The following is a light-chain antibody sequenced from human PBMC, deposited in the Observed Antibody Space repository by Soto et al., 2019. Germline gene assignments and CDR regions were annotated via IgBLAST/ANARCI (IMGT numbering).Light chain of an antibody. V-gene: IGKV3-15*01. CDR2: GGS. Sequence: EIVMTQSPATLSVSPGERATLSCRASQSVSNNLVWYQQKPGQAPRLLIYGGSTRATGIPARFSGSGSGTEFTLTISSLQSEDFAIYYCQQYNNWPRMFGQGTKVEIK. J-gene: IGKJ1*01. CDR1: QSVSNN. CDR3: QQYNNWPRM.